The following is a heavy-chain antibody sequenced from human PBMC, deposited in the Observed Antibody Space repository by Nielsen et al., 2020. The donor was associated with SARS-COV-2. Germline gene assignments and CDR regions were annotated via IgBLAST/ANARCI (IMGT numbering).Heavy chain of an antibody. Sequence: SETLSLTCTVSGDSIGSYYWNWIRQPPGKGLEWIGYTFNSGNTYYNPSLRSRVTMSLDTSKNQFSLILTSVTAADTAVYYCAREEYGFGLDVWGQGTTVRVSS. V-gene: IGHV4-4*09. J-gene: IGHJ6*02. CDR2: TFNSGNT. CDR3: AREEYGFGLDV. CDR1: GDSIGSYY. D-gene: IGHD2-2*01.